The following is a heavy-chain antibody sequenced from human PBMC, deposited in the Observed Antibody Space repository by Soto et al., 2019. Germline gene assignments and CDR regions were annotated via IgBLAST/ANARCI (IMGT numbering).Heavy chain of an antibody. Sequence: SVKVSCKASGGTFSRYAIIWVRQAPGQGLEWMGGIIPIFGTANYAQKFQGRVTITADESTSTAYMELSSLRSEDTAVYYCFCGGDCPYNWFDPWGHGTLVTVSS. CDR2: IIPIFGTA. V-gene: IGHV1-69*13. J-gene: IGHJ5*02. CDR3: FCGGDCPYNWFDP. CDR1: GGTFSRYA. D-gene: IGHD2-21*02.